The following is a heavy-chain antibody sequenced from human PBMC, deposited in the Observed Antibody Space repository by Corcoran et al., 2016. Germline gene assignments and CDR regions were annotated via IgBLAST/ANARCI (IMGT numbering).Heavy chain of an antibody. Sequence: QVQLVESGGGVVQPGRSLRLSCAASGFTFSSYGMHWVRQAPGKGLEWVAVIWYDGSNKYYADSGKGRITISRDNSKNTLYLQMKRLRAEDTAVYYCARDVHRVDYYYYYGMDVWGQGTTVTVSS. D-gene: IGHD2-21*01. CDR2: IWYDGSNK. V-gene: IGHV3-33*01. J-gene: IGHJ6*02. CDR3: ARDVHRVDYYYYYGMDV. CDR1: GFTFSSYG.